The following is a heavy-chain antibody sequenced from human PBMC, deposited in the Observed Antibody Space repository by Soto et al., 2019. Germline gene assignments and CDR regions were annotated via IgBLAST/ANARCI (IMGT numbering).Heavy chain of an antibody. Sequence: SETRSLTCTVSGGSISSYYWSWIRQPPGKGLEWIGYIYYSGSTNYNPSLKSRVTISVDTSKNQFSLKLSSVTAADTAVYYCARDRKRFGELFDYYYYGMAVWGQGTTVTVSS. V-gene: IGHV4-59*01. CDR2: IYYSGST. CDR1: GGSISSYY. D-gene: IGHD3-10*01. CDR3: ARDRKRFGELFDYYYYGMAV. J-gene: IGHJ6*01.